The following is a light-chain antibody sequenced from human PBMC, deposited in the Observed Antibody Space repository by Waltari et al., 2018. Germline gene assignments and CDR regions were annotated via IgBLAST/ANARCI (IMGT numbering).Light chain of an antibody. CDR1: QSINGW. J-gene: IGKJ3*01. V-gene: IGKV1-5*01. CDR2: DAS. Sequence: DIQMTQSPSALSASVGDRVTITCRASQSINGWLAWYQQKPGKAPKLLIYDASNLETGVPSRFSGSGSGTDFTFTISSLQPEDIATYFCQDLHDYPVFGPGTKVDIK. CDR3: QDLHDYPV.